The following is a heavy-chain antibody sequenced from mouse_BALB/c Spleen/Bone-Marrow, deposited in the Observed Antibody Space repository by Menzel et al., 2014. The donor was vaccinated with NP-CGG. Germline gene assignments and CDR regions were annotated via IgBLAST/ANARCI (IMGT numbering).Heavy chain of an antibody. CDR2: IDPYNGGT. V-gene: IGHV1S135*01. CDR1: GYAFTSYN. D-gene: IGHD2-1*01. J-gene: IGHJ4*01. CDR3: ARRGNSYAMDY. Sequence: VQLKESGPELVKPGASVKVSCKASGYAFTSYNTYWVKPSHGKSLEWIGYIDPYNGGTSYNQKFKGKATLTVDKSSSTAYMHLNSLTSEDSAVYYCARRGNSYAMDYWGQGTSVTVSS.